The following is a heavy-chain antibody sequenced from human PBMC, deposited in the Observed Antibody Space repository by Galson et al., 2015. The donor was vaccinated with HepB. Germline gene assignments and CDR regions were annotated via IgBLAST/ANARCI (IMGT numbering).Heavy chain of an antibody. CDR3: VRDENHDYNEAFDT. CDR1: GFTFTYYW. J-gene: IGHJ3*02. Sequence: SLRLSCAASGFTFTYYWISWVRQPPGRGLEWVADIKGDGSKRYYAGSVKGRFTISRDNARNSVSLQMNRLTAEDTAVYFCVRDENHDYNEAFDTWGQGTVVTVSS. CDR2: IKGDGSKR. D-gene: IGHD4/OR15-4a*01. V-gene: IGHV3-7*01.